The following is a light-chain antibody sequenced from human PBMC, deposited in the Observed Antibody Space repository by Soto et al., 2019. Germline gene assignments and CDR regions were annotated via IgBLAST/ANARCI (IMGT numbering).Light chain of an antibody. J-gene: IGKJ4*01. CDR1: QSVSSSY. Sequence: EIVVTQSPGTLSSSPGERATLSCRASQSVSSSYLAWYQQKPGQPPRLLIYGASSRATGIPDRFSGSGSGTDFTLTISRLEPEDFAVYYCQQHGSSPPLTFGGGTKVDIK. CDR2: GAS. CDR3: QQHGSSPPLT. V-gene: IGKV3-20*01.